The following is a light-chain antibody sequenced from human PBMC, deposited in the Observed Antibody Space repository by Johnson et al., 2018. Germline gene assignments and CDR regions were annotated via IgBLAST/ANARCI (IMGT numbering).Light chain of an antibody. V-gene: IGLV1-51*02. Sequence: QSVLTQPPSVSAAPGQKVTISCSGSSSNIGNIYVSWYQQLPGTAPKLLIYENNKRPSGIPDRFSGSKSGTSATLGITGLQTGDEVDYYCGTWDSRLSTGNVFVTGTKVTVL. CDR2: ENN. CDR3: GTWDSRLSTGNV. J-gene: IGLJ1*01. CDR1: SSNIGNIY.